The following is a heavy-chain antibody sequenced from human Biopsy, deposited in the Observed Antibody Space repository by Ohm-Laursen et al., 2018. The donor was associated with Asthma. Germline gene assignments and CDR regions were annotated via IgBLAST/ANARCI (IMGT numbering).Heavy chain of an antibody. D-gene: IGHD6-13*01. V-gene: IGHV4-39*01. CDR3: VRGSSSWHHGPFHYYYGLDV. CDR1: SGSGGYMRSGNYY. J-gene: IGHJ6*02. Sequence: SDTLSLTCSLSSGSGGYMRSGNYYRGWIRQPPGKGLEWIGSIYYSGTTYYNLSLESRVTVSADTSKNQFSLKLTSVTAADTAVYYCVRGSSSWHHGPFHYYYGLDVWGQGTTATVSS. CDR2: IYYSGTT.